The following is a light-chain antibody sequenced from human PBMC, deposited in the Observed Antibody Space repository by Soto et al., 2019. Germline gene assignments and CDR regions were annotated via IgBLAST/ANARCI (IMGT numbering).Light chain of an antibody. V-gene: IGLV2-14*01. CDR2: EVS. CDR1: SSDVGGYNY. Sequence: QSALTQPASVSGSRGRSITISCTGTSSDVGGYNYVSWYQQHPGKAPKLMIYEVSNRPSGVSNRFSGSKPGNTASLTISGLQGEDEADYYCSSYTSSSAPVFGTGTKVTVL. J-gene: IGLJ1*01. CDR3: SSYTSSSAPV.